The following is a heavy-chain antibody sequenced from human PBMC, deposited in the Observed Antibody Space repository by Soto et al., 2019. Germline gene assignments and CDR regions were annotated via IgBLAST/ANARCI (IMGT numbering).Heavy chain of an antibody. Sequence: SETLSLTCTVSGGSISSYYWSWIRQPPGKGLEWIGYIYYSGSTNYNPSLKSRVTISVDTSKNQFSLKLSSVTAADTAVYYCARASPYCTNGVCYTSYYGMDVWGQGTTVTVSS. J-gene: IGHJ6*02. V-gene: IGHV4-59*01. CDR1: GGSISSYY. D-gene: IGHD2-8*01. CDR3: ARASPYCTNGVCYTSYYGMDV. CDR2: IYYSGST.